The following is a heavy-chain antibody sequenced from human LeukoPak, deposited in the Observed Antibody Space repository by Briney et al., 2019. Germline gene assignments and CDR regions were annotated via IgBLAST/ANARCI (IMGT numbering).Heavy chain of an antibody. CDR3: AREPLPNGVWRVGWFDP. CDR1: GGSISSGSYF. J-gene: IGHJ5*02. D-gene: IGHD2-8*01. CDR2: IDSSGNS. Sequence: SQTLSLTCTVSGGSISSGSYFWSWIRQSAGKGLEWIGRIDSSGNSNYNPSLKSRVTISLDTSKNQFSLKLTSVTAADTAVYYCAREPLPNGVWRVGWFDPWGQGTLVTVSS. V-gene: IGHV4-61*02.